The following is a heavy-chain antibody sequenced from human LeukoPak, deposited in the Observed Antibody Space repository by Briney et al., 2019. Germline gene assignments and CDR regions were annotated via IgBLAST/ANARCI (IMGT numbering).Heavy chain of an antibody. Sequence: PGGSLRLSCAASGFTSRNYGMHWVRQATGKGLEWVSFIWSDGNNRFYADSVKGRFTISRDNSKNMLYLQMDTLRAEDTALYYCAKDPGASVSGFYMDVWGKGTTVIVSS. J-gene: IGHJ6*03. V-gene: IGHV3-30*02. CDR3: AKDPGASVSGFYMDV. CDR2: IWSDGNNR. CDR1: GFTSRNYG. D-gene: IGHD2-8*02.